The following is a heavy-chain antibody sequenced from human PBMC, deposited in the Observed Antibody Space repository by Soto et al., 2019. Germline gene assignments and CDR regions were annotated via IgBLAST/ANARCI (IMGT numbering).Heavy chain of an antibody. D-gene: IGHD3-9*01. CDR2: INPYNGDT. J-gene: IGHJ6*02. CDR1: GYTFTTYG. Sequence: ASVKVSCKGSGYTFTTYGITRVRQAPGQGLEWMGWINPYNGDTNYAQKFWGRVTMTTDTSTSTAYMEVRSLTSDDTAVYYCARARFYDILTGPKDYYYGMDVWGQGTTVTVS. V-gene: IGHV1-18*01. CDR3: ARARFYDILTGPKDYYYGMDV.